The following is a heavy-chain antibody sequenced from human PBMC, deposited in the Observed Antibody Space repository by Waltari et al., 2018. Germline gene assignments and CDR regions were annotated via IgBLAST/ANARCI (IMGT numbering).Heavy chain of an antibody. V-gene: IGHV3-23*01. CDR3: AKEVWQQLVRMVGWFDP. D-gene: IGHD6-13*01. CDR2: SGASGKT. Sequence: EVQLLESGGGLVQPGGSLTLSCVVSGFTLNNYAMSWVRQVPGKGLEWVSASGASGKTYYADSVKGRFTIAKDSSKNTLYLQMNSLRVEDTAVYYCAKEVWQQLVRMVGWFDPWGQGTLVTVSS. CDR1: GFTLNNYA. J-gene: IGHJ5*02.